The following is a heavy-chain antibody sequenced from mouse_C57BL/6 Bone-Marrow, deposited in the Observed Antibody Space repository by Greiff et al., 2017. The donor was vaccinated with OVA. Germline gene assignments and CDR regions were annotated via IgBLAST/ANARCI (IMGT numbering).Heavy chain of an antibody. V-gene: IGHV1-63*01. CDR2: IYPGGGYT. CDR3: ARRPYDYYFDD. J-gene: IGHJ2*01. D-gene: IGHD2-4*01. Sequence: QVQLKQSGAELVRPGTSVKMSCKASGYTFTNYWIGWAKQRPGHGLEWIGDIYPGGGYTNYNEKFKGKATLTADKSSSTAYMQFSSLTSEDSAIYYCARRPYDYYFDDWGKGTTLTVSS. CDR1: GYTFTNYW.